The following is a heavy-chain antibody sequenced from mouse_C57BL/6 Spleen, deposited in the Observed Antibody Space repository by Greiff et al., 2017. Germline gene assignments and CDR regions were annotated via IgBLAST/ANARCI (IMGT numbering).Heavy chain of an antibody. CDR3: AREGAY. CDR1: GYSITSGYY. V-gene: IGHV3-6*01. J-gene: IGHJ3*01. CDR2: ISYDGSN. Sequence: EVQLQQSGPGLVKPSQSLSLTCSVTGYSITSGYYWNWIRQFPGNKLEWMGYISYDGSNNYNPSLKNRISITRDTSKNQFFLKLNSVTTEDTATYYGAREGAYWGQGTLVTVSA.